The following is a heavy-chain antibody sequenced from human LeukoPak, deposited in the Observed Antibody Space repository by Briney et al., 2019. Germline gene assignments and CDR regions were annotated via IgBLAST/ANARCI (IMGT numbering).Heavy chain of an antibody. D-gene: IGHD2-15*01. J-gene: IGHJ5*02. V-gene: IGHV4-31*03. CDR1: GGSISSGGYY. CDR3: ARVFVGVPATVNWFDP. CDR2: IYYSGST. Sequence: SETLSLTCTVSGGSISSGGYYWSWIRQHPGKGLEWIGYIYYSGSTYYNPSLKSRVTISVDTSKNQFSLKLSSVTAADTAVYYCARVFVGVPATVNWFDPWGQGTLVTVSS.